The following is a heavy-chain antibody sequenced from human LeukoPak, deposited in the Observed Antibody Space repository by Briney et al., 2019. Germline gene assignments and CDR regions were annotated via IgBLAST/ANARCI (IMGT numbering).Heavy chain of an antibody. V-gene: IGHV1-46*01. CDR3: ARSPDILTGENFDY. CDR2: INPSGGST. Sequence: ASVKVSCKASGYTFTSYCMHWVRQAPGQGLEWMGIINPSGGSTSYAQKFQGRVTMTRDMSTSTVYMELSSLRSDDAAVYYCARSPDILTGENFDYWGQGTLVTVSS. J-gene: IGHJ4*02. CDR1: GYTFTSYC. D-gene: IGHD3-9*01.